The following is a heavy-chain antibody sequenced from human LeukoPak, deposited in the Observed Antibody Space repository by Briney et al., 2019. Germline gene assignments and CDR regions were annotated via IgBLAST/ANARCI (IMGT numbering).Heavy chain of an antibody. CDR3: ARAVGTDGYNLWVY. CDR2: IYYTGST. D-gene: IGHD5-24*01. J-gene: IGHJ4*02. V-gene: IGHV4-39*06. Sequence: SETLSLTCTVSSASISSSTYYWGWIRQPPGKGLEWIRPIYYTGSTYYNPSLKTRFTISVDTSKNQFTLKLTSVTAADTAVYYCARAVGTDGYNLWVYWGQGTLVTVSS. CDR1: SASISSSTYY.